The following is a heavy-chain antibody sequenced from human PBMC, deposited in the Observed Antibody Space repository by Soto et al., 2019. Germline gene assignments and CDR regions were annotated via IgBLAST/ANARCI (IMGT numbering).Heavy chain of an antibody. CDR3: ARYQEISQVFRKALDL. Sequence: SETLSLTCTVSGGSVSSGSYYWSWIRQPPGKGLEWIGYIYYSGSTNYNPSLKSRVTISVDTSKNLFSLKLSSVTAADTAVYSCARYQEISQVFRKALDLLGQGTMVTVSS. CDR2: IYYSGST. J-gene: IGHJ3*01. CDR1: GGSVSSGSYY. D-gene: IGHD3-10*01. V-gene: IGHV4-61*01.